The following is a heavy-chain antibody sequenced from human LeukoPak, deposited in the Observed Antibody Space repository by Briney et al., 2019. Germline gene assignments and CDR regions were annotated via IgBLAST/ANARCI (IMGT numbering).Heavy chain of an antibody. J-gene: IGHJ4*02. D-gene: IGHD4-17*01. Sequence: GGSLRLSCAASGFTFRRFGMHWVRQAPGKGLEWVAVLSYDGSDKYYGGSVKGQFIISRDNSKNTRYLQMNSLRAEDTAIYFCAKSADEFGDYEEVGSLDYWGQGTLVTVSS. CDR1: GFTFRRFG. V-gene: IGHV3-30*18. CDR2: LSYDGSDK. CDR3: AKSADEFGDYEEVGSLDY.